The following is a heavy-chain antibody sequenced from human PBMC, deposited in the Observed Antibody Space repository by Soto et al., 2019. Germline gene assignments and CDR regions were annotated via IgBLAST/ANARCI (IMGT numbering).Heavy chain of an antibody. CDR3: ARTDDSSGYYDYFDY. D-gene: IGHD3-22*01. CDR1: GYTFTSYG. Sequence: QVQLVQSGAEVKKPGASVKVSCKASGYTFTSYGISWVRQAPGQGLEGMGWISAYNGNTNYAQKLQGRVTMTTDTSTSTAYMELRSRRSDDTAVYYCARTDDSSGYYDYFDYWGQGTLVTVSS. J-gene: IGHJ4*02. V-gene: IGHV1-18*01. CDR2: ISAYNGNT.